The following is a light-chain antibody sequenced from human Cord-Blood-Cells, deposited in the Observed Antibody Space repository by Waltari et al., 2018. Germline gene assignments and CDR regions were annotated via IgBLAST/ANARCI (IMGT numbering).Light chain of an antibody. J-gene: IGKJ2*01. V-gene: IGKV1-39*01. CDR3: QQSYSTPRT. CDR2: AAS. Sequence: IQLTQSPSSLSASVGVRVTITCRASQSISSYLNWYQQKPGKAPKLLIYAASSLQSGVPSRFSGSGSGTDFTLTISSLQPEDFATYYCQQSYSTPRTFGQGTKLEIK. CDR1: QSISSY.